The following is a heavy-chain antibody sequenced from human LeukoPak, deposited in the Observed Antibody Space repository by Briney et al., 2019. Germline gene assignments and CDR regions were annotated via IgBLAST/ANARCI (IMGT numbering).Heavy chain of an antibody. CDR2: ISSSGGST. D-gene: IGHD1-26*01. V-gene: IGHV3-64*01. CDR1: GFTFSRHA. Sequence: GGSLRLSCAASGFTFSRHAMHWVRQAPGKGLEYVSAISSSGGSTYYGNSVKGRFTISRDNTKNTLYLQMGSLRTDDMAVYYCAREAVGAAIDYWGQGTLVTVSS. CDR3: AREAVGAAIDY. J-gene: IGHJ4*02.